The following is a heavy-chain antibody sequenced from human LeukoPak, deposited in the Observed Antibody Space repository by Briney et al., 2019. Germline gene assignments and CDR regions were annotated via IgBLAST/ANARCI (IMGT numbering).Heavy chain of an antibody. D-gene: IGHD2-2*01. V-gene: IGHV3-7*01. Sequence: PGGSLRLSCAASGCTFSSYWMSWVRQAPGKGLEWVANIKQDGSEKYYVYSVKGRFTISRDNAKNSLYLQRNSLRAEDTAVYYCARGFQYEAYWGQGTLVTVSS. J-gene: IGHJ4*02. CDR1: GCTFSSYW. CDR2: IKQDGSEK. CDR3: ARGFQYEAY.